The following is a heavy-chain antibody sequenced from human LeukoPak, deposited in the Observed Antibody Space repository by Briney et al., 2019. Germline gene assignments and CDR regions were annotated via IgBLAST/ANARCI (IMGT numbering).Heavy chain of an antibody. Sequence: PGGSLRLSCAASGFTVSSNYMSWVRQAPGKGLEWVSVIYSGGSTYYADSVKGRLTISRDNSKNTLYLQMNSLRAEDTAVYYCARERDSSGLDYWGQGTLVTVSS. CDR2: IYSGGST. V-gene: IGHV3-53*01. CDR3: ARERDSSGLDY. D-gene: IGHD3-22*01. J-gene: IGHJ4*02. CDR1: GFTVSSNY.